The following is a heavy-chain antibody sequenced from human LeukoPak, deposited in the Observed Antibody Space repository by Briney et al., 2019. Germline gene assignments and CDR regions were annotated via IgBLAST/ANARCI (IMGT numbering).Heavy chain of an antibody. J-gene: IGHJ6*03. D-gene: IGHD3-16*01. CDR3: ARGVVSGRFGDYYYYMDV. Sequence: SETLSLTCAVSGGSFSGHYWTWIRQPPGKGRQWIGEVNDRGSANYNPSLKSRLSISEDKSKNQFSLRLPSVTAADTAVYYCARGVVSGRFGDYYYYMDVWGIGTTVTVSS. CDR1: GGSFSGHY. V-gene: IGHV4-34*01. CDR2: VNDRGSA.